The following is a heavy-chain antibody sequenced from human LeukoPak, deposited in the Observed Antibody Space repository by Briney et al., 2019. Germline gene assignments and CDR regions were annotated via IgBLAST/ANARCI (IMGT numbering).Heavy chain of an antibody. D-gene: IGHD4-11*01. CDR3: AMSNTVRRPFFDP. CDR1: DDSVNTYY. CDR2: IYNRGST. Sequence: SETLSLTCIGSDDSVNTYYCSWLRQAPGKGLEWIGYIYNRGSTKYNHSLKRRATISVDTSKNQFSLKLTSVTSADTAVYYCAMSNTVRRPFFDPWGQGTLVTVSS. V-gene: IGHV4-59*02. J-gene: IGHJ5*02.